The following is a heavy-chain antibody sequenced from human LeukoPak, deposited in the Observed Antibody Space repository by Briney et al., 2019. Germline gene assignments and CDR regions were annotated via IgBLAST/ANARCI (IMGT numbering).Heavy chain of an antibody. CDR1: GGTFSSYA. J-gene: IGHJ6*04. V-gene: IGHV1-69*13. CDR2: IIPIFGTA. D-gene: IGHD2-2*01. Sequence: GASVKVSCKASGGTFSSYAISWGRPAPGQGGEWMGGIIPIFGTANYAQKFQGRVTITADESTSTAYMELSSLRSEDTAVYYCARDRAGAAAIFHYYGMDVWGKGTTVTVSS. CDR3: ARDRAGAAAIFHYYGMDV.